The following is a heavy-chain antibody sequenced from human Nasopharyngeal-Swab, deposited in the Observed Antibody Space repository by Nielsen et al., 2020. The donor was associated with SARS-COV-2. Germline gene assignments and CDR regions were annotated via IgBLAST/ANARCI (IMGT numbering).Heavy chain of an antibody. CDR1: GFTFRNYA. J-gene: IGHJ4*02. CDR3: AKDFEGTAFGDY. Sequence: GESLKISCAASGFTFRNYAMSWVRQAPGKGLESVSSINNSGGVKYYSDSVKGRFTISRDNSKNTLYLQMNSLRAEDTAVYYCAKDFEGTAFGDYWGQGTLVTVSS. V-gene: IGHV3-23*01. D-gene: IGHD5-18*01. CDR2: INNSGGVK.